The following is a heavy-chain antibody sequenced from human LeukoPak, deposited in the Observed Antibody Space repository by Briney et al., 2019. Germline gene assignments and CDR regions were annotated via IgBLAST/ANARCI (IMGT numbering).Heavy chain of an antibody. CDR1: GYTFSGSY. D-gene: IGHD2-8*01. CDR2: INPNSGDT. CDR3: ARSAENCNNGVCFTDHYMDV. J-gene: IGHJ6*03. Sequence: APVKVSCKTSGYTFSGSYIHWVRQAPGQGLEWMGRINPNSGDTNYAQNFQGRVTMTRDTSITTAYMELSSLTSDDTAVYFCARSAENCNNGVCFTDHYMDVWGKGTTVTVSS. V-gene: IGHV1-2*06.